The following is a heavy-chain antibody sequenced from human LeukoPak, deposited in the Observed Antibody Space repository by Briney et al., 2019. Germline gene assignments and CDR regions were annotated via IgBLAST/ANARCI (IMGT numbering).Heavy chain of an antibody. V-gene: IGHV4-39*01. J-gene: IGHJ5*02. D-gene: IGHD3-22*01. CDR2: IYYSGST. CDR3: ARHNIFYDSSGFQNWVDP. Sequence: PSETLSLTCTVSGGSISSSSYYWGWIRQPPGKGLEWIGSIYYSGSTYYNPSLKSRVTISVDTSKNEFSLKLSSVTAADTAVYYCARHNIFYDSSGFQNWVDPWGQGALVTVSS. CDR1: GGSISSSSYY.